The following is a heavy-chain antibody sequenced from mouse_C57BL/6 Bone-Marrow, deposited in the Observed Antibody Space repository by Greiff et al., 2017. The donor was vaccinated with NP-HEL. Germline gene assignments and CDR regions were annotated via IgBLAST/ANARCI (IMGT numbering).Heavy chain of an antibody. CDR1: GYSITSDY. J-gene: IGHJ4*01. CDR3: ARRLLLLRGAMDY. V-gene: IGHV3-8*01. Sequence: EVNVVESGPGLAKPSQTLSLTCSVTGYSITSDYWNWIRKFPGNKLEYMGYISYSGSTYYNPSLKSRISITRDTSKNQYYLQLNSVTTEDTATYYCARRLLLLRGAMDYWGQGTSVTVSS. CDR2: ISYSGST. D-gene: IGHD1-1*01.